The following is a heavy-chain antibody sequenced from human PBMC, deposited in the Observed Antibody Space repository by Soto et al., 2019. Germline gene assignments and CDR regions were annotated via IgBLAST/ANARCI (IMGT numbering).Heavy chain of an antibody. V-gene: IGHV1-8*01. CDR2: MNPNSGNT. D-gene: IGHD4-17*01. J-gene: IGHJ5*02. CDR1: GYTFTSYD. Sequence: QVQLVQSGAEVKKPGASVKVSCKASGYTFTSYDINWVRQATGQGFEYLGWMNPNSGNTGYVKKFQGRVTMTRDTASRPAYMELSSLRSEDTAVYYCARGIKYGDYSRLFDPRGPGTLVTVSS. CDR3: ARGIKYGDYSRLFDP.